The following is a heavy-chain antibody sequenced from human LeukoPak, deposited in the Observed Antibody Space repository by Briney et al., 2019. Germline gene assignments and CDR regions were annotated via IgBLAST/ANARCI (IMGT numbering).Heavy chain of an antibody. CDR2: ITTISSNI. CDR3: VNRDGGWLQSSGTDV. V-gene: IGHV3-21*04. CDR1: GFTFSSYT. J-gene: IGHJ6*02. Sequence: GGSLRLSCAASGFTFSSYTMNWVRQAPGKGLEWVSSITTISSNIHYADSVKGRFTISRDNAKNSLYLQMHSLRAEDTAIYYCVNRDGGWLQSSGTDVWGQGTAVTVS. D-gene: IGHD5-24*01.